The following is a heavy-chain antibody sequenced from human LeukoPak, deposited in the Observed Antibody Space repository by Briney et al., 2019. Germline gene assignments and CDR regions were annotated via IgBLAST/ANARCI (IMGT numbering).Heavy chain of an antibody. CDR1: GYTFTSYG. V-gene: IGHV1-18*01. D-gene: IGHD6-19*01. J-gene: IGHJ4*02. Sequence: ASVKVSCKASGYTFTSYGISWVRQAPGQGLEWMGWISAYNGNTNYAQKLQGRVTMTTDISTSTAYMELRSLRSDDTAVYYCARVPGIAVAGTSRGKYYFDYWGQGTLVTVSS. CDR3: ARVPGIAVAGTSRGKYYFDY. CDR2: ISAYNGNT.